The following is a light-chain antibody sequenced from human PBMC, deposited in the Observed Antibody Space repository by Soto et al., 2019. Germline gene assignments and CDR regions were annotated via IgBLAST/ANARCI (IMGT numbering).Light chain of an antibody. CDR1: QTISSW. Sequence: DIQMTQSPSTLSGSVGDRVTITCRASQTISSWLAWYQQKPGKAPKLLIYKASTFKSGVPSRFSGSGSGTEFTLTISSLQPDDFATYYCQLYNSYSEAFGQGTKVELK. CDR2: KAS. CDR3: QLYNSYSEA. V-gene: IGKV1-5*03. J-gene: IGKJ1*01.